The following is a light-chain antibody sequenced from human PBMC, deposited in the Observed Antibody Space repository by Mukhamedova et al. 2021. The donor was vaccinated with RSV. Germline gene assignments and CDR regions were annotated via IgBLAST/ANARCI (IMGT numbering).Light chain of an antibody. Sequence: WYQRRGQGKAPKLLIEAASSLQSGVPSRFSGSGSGTDFTLTISSLQAEDFATYYCQQSYSTLFTFGPGTKVDIK. CDR2: AAS. CDR3: QQSYSTLFT. V-gene: IGKV1-39*01. J-gene: IGKJ3*01.